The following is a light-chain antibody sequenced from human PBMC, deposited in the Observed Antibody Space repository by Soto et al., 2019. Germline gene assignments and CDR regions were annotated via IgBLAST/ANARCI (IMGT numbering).Light chain of an antibody. J-gene: IGLJ2*01. Sequence: QSVLTQPPSVSGAPGQRVTISCTGSSSNIGAGYDVHWYQQLPGTAPKLLIYGNSNRPSGVPDRFSGSKSGTSAPLAITGLQAEDEADYYCQSYDSSLSGSNVVFGGGTKVTLL. CDR3: QSYDSSLSGSNVV. CDR1: SSNIGAGYD. V-gene: IGLV1-40*01. CDR2: GNS.